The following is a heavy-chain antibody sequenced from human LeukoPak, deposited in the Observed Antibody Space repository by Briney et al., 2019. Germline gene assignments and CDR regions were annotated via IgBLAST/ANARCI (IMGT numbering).Heavy chain of an antibody. CDR1: GGSISSYY. V-gene: IGHV4-59*08. J-gene: IGHJ4*02. CDR3: ARYGPLSYFDY. D-gene: IGHD5-18*01. CDR2: IYYNGST. Sequence: SETLSLTCTVSGGSISSYYWSWIRQPPGKGLEWIGYIYYNGSTNYNPSLKSRVTISVDTSKNQFSLKLSSVTAADTAVYYCARYGPLSYFDYWGQGTLVTVSS.